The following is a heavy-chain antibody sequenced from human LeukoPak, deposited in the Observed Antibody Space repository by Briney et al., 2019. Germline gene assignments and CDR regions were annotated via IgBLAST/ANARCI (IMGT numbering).Heavy chain of an antibody. CDR1: RGSISSYY. D-gene: IGHD3-16*01. J-gene: IGHJ6*03. Sequence: SEALSLTCMIARGSISSYYRSWIRSPPGRELKCIGYIYYSGSTSYGPSLRSRVTISVDTSKNQFSLKLSAVTAADTAVYYCARETSQKGVHYMDVWGKGTMVTISS. V-gene: IGHV4-59*01. CDR2: IYYSGST. CDR3: ARETSQKGVHYMDV.